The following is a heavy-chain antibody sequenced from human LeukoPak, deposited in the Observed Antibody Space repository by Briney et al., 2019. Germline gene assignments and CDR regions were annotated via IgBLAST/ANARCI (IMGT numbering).Heavy chain of an antibody. CDR3: ARGIRGVSTPPLDY. V-gene: IGHV4-61*03. D-gene: IGHD3-10*01. CDR2: IYHTGST. J-gene: IGHJ4*02. Sequence: PSETLSLTCTVSGGSVSSGIYYWSWSRQSPGQGLEWIGYIYHTGSTNYNPSLKSRVTMSVDTSKHSSPLNLNFMTSADTAVHYCARGIRGVSTPPLDYWGQGTLVTVPS. CDR1: GGSVSSGIYY.